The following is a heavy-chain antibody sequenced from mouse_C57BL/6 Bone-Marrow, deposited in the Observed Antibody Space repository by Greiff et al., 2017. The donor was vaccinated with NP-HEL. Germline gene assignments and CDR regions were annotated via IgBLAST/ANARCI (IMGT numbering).Heavy chain of an antibody. D-gene: IGHD1-1*01. V-gene: IGHV5-6*01. Sequence: EVKVVESGGDLVKPGGSLKLSCAASGFTFSSYGMSWVRQTPDKRLEWVATISSGGSYTYYPESVKGRFTISRDNAKNTLYLQMSSLKSEDTAMYYCARHGHLITTVVATDYWGQGTTLTVSS. CDR1: GFTFSSYG. CDR2: ISSGGSYT. CDR3: ARHGHLITTVVATDY. J-gene: IGHJ2*01.